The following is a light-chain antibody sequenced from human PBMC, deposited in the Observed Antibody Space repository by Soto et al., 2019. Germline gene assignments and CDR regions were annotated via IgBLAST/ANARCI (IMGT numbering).Light chain of an antibody. CDR1: QSVSGS. CDR2: GAS. CDR3: QQYHNWPPIT. J-gene: IGKJ5*01. V-gene: IGKV3-15*01. Sequence: EIVMTQSPATLSVSPGERATLSCRASQSVSGSLAWYQQIPGQAPRLLIYGASTMATGIPARFSGSGSGTEFTLTISSLQSEDFAVYYCQQYHNWPPITFGQGTRLEIK.